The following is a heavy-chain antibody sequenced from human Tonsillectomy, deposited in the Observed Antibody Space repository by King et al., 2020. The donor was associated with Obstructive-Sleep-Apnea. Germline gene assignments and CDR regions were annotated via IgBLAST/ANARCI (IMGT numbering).Heavy chain of an antibody. CDR1: GFTFDDYA. Sequence: VQLVESGGVVVQPGGSLRLSFAASGFTFDDYAMHWVRQAPGKGLEWVSLISWDGGSTYYADSVKGRFTISREKRKNSLYLQMNSLRVEDTALYYCAKAASSSGYDRAHFDSWGQGTLVTVSS. CDR2: ISWDGGST. CDR3: AKAASSSGYDRAHFDS. D-gene: IGHD6-13*01. V-gene: IGHV3-43D*03. J-gene: IGHJ4*02.